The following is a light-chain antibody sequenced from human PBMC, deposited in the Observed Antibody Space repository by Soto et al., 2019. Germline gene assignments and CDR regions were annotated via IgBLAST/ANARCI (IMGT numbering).Light chain of an antibody. Sequence: QSVLTQPPSASGTPGQRVTISCSGSSSNIGSNYVHRYQQLPGTAPKLLIYRNNQRPSGVPDRFSGSKSGTSASLAISGLRSEDEADYYCAAWDDSLSGSYVFGTGTKVTVL. V-gene: IGLV1-47*01. CDR3: AAWDDSLSGSYV. CDR2: RNN. CDR1: SSNIGSNY. J-gene: IGLJ1*01.